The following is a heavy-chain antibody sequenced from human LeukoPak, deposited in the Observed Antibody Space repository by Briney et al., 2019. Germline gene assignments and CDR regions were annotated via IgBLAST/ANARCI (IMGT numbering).Heavy chain of an antibody. D-gene: IGHD4-17*01. CDR3: ARVGGEYAVHAFDI. CDR1: GFTFSSYS. J-gene: IGHJ3*02. CDR2: ISSSSSYI. Sequence: GGSLRLSCAASGFTFSSYSMNWVRQAPGEGLEWVSSISSSSSYIYYADSVKGRFTISRDNAKNSLYLQMNSLRAEDTAVYYCARVGGEYAVHAFDIWGQGTMVTVSS. V-gene: IGHV3-21*01.